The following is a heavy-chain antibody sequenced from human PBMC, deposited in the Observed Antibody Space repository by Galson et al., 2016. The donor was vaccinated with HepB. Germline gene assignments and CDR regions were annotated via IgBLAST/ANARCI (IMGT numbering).Heavy chain of an antibody. J-gene: IGHJ6*02. D-gene: IGHD3-3*01. CDR3: ARVVGFWNGYSYLFHGLDV. V-gene: IGHV3-53*01. CDR1: GFTVYGNY. CDR2: IYSRGVT. Sequence: SLRLSCAASGFTVYGNYMSWVRQAPGKGLEWVSMIYSRGVTYYADSVTGRFTISRNFSKNTVSLQIDSLPAEDTALYYCARVVGFWNGYSYLFHGLDVWGQGTTVTVSS.